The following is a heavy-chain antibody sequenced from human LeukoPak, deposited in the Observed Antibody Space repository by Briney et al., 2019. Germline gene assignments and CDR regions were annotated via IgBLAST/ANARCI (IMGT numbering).Heavy chain of an antibody. J-gene: IGHJ4*02. D-gene: IGHD3-10*01. V-gene: IGHV3-30*02. CDR3: AKLTLPIWFGD. CDR2: IRYHGSDK. CDR1: AFTFRSYG. Sequence: GGSLRLSCAASAFTFRSYGMHWVRQAPGKGLEWVAFIRYHGSDKYYADSVKDRFTISRDNSKNTLYLQMNSLRAEDTAVYYCAKLTLPIWFGDWGQGTLVTVSS.